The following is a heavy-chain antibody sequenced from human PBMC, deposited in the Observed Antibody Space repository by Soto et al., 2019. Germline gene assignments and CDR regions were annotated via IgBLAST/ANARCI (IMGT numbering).Heavy chain of an antibody. CDR3: ARDAPEVAPY. J-gene: IGHJ4*02. D-gene: IGHD2-15*01. CDR1: GGPIINGHTY. CDR2: INYRGTT. V-gene: IGHV4-31*02. Sequence: QVQLKESGPGLVKPSQTLSLTWTVSGGPIINGHTYLNWIRQHPEKGLEWMGYINYRGTTNYNPALKSRILISIDTSKNQFSLSLTSVTAADTAVYYCARDAPEVAPYWGQGTLVTVSS.